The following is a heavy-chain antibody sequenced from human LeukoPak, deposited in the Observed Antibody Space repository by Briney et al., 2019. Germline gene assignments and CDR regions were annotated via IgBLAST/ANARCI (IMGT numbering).Heavy chain of an antibody. CDR2: IKQDASEK. V-gene: IGHV3-7*01. J-gene: IGHJ4*02. CDR1: GFTFSNYW. D-gene: IGHD6-6*01. Sequence: GGSLRLSCAASGFTFSNYWMSWVRQAPGKGLEWVANIKQDASEKYYVGSVKGRFTISRDNAKNSLYLQMNSLRAEDTAVYYCARDDYRSSDYWGQGTLVTVSS. CDR3: ARDDYRSSDY.